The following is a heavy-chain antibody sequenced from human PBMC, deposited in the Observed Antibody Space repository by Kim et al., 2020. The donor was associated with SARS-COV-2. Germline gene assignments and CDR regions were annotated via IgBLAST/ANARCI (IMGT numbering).Heavy chain of an antibody. J-gene: IGHJ3*02. V-gene: IGHV1-46*01. CDR3: ARGYGGNSDAFDI. Sequence: YAQKFKGRVPMTRDTSTSTVYMELSSLRSEDTAVYYCARGYGGNSDAFDIWGQGRMVTVSS. D-gene: IGHD2-21*01.